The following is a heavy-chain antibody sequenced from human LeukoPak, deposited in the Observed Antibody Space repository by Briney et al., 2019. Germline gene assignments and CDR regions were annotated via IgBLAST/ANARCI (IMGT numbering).Heavy chain of an antibody. CDR1: GFTFSSYG. V-gene: IGHV3-23*01. J-gene: IGHJ4*02. CDR3: AKLVSTMVRGVIRDY. Sequence: GGSLRLSCAASGFTFSSYGMSWVRQAPGKGLEWVSAISGSGGSTYYADSVKGRFTISRDNSKNSLYLQMNSLRAEDTALYYCAKLVSTMVRGVIRDYWGQGTLVTVSS. CDR2: ISGSGGST. D-gene: IGHD3-10*01.